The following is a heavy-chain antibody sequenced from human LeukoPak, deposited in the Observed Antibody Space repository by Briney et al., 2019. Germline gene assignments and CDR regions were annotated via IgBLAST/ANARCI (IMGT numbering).Heavy chain of an antibody. CDR1: GFTFSDYS. V-gene: IGHV3-48*01. CDR2: ITSSNSNI. CDR3: ARDMSSRSWHAFDY. D-gene: IGHD6-13*01. Sequence: GGSLRLSCAASGFTFSDYSMDWVRQAPGKGPEWVSYITSSNSNIQYADSVKGRFTISRDNAENSLYLQMNNLRAEDTAVYYCARDMSSRSWHAFDYWGQGILVTVSS. J-gene: IGHJ4*02.